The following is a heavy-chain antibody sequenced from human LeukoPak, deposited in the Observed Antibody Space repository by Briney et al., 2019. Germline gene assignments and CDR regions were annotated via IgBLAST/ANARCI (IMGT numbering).Heavy chain of an antibody. CDR3: ARVNSSGSFHDY. Sequence: PSETLSLTCTVYGGSISGYYWSWIRQPAGKGLEWIGRISTSGSTNYNPSLTSRVTMSVDQSKNQFSLNLNSVTAADTAVYFCARVNSSGSFHDYWGQGARVTVSS. CDR2: ISTSGST. CDR1: GGSISGYY. J-gene: IGHJ4*02. V-gene: IGHV4-4*07. D-gene: IGHD3-22*01.